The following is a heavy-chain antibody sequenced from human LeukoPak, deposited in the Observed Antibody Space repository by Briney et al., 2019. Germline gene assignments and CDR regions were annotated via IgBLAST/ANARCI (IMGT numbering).Heavy chain of an antibody. CDR3: ARVKRHSYGRYFDP. V-gene: IGHV4-59*01. Sequence: SETLSLTCSVSGDSISTYHWNWIRKPPGKGLEWIGYMQSTGNSNYNPSLKNRVNIFVDMSKNQFVLNLRSVTAADTAVYYCARVKRHSYGRYFDPWGQGMLVTVSS. D-gene: IGHD5-18*01. J-gene: IGHJ4*02. CDR1: GDSISTYH. CDR2: MQSTGNS.